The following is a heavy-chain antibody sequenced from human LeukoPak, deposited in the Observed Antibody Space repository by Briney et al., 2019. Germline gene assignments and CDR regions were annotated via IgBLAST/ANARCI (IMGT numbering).Heavy chain of an antibody. CDR3: ARGPSYYYDSSGYDSPFDY. CDR2: INPSGGST. V-gene: IGHV1-46*01. CDR1: GYTFTSYY. J-gene: IGHJ4*02. D-gene: IGHD3-22*01. Sequence: ASVKVSCKASGYTFTSYYMHWVRQAPGQGLEWMGIINPSGGSTSYAQKFQGRVTMTRDTSMSTVYMELSSLRSEDTAVYYCARGPSYYYDSSGYDSPFDYWGQGTLVSVSS.